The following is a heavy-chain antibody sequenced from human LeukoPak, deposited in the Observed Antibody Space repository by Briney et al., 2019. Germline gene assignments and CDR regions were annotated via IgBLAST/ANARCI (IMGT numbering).Heavy chain of an antibody. V-gene: IGHV3-30*03. Sequence: GRSLRLSCAASGFTFSSYGMHWVRQAPGKGLEWVAVISYDGSNKYYADSVKGRFTISRDNSKNTLYLQMNSLRAEDTAVYYCARDYYDSSGYRLDYWGQGTLVTVSS. D-gene: IGHD3-22*01. CDR3: ARDYYDSSGYRLDY. CDR2: ISYDGSNK. CDR1: GFTFSSYG. J-gene: IGHJ4*02.